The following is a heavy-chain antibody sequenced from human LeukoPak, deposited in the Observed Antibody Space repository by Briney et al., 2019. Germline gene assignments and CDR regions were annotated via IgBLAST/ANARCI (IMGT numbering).Heavy chain of an antibody. D-gene: IGHD4-17*01. CDR1: GGSISSYY. Sequence: PSETLSLTCTVSGGSISSYYWSWIRQPPGKGLEWIGYIYYSGSTNYNPSLKSRVTISVKTSKNQFSLKLSSVTAADTAVYYCARESSTVTTDLDYWGQGTLVTVSS. J-gene: IGHJ4*02. CDR3: ARESSTVTTDLDY. V-gene: IGHV4-59*01. CDR2: IYYSGST.